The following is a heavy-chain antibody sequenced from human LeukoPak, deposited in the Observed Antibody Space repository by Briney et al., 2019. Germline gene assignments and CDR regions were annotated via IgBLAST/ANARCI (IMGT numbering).Heavy chain of an antibody. Sequence: SVKVSCKASGGTFSTYVISWVRQAPGQGLEWMGGIIPVFGTANYAEKFQDRVTITADKSTSTAYMELSSLRSEDTAMYYCAINQAGYCGGGSCYRHEFYYMDVWGKGTSVTVSS. CDR1: GGTFSTYV. D-gene: IGHD2-15*01. CDR2: IIPVFGTA. J-gene: IGHJ6*03. V-gene: IGHV1-69*06. CDR3: AINQAGYCGGGSCYRHEFYYMDV.